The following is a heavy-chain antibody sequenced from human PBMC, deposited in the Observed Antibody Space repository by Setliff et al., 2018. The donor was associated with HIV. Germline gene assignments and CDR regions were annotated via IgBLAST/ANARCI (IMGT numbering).Heavy chain of an antibody. D-gene: IGHD2-15*01. CDR1: GYTFTSYA. CDR3: ARVPSRYCSPTTCPFFFDH. J-gene: IGHJ4*02. Sequence: ASVKVSCKASGYTFTSYAISWVRQAPGQGLEWMGWISAYSGNTHYAQRLQDRVTMTTDTSTSTAYMDLRSLRSDDMAVYYCARVPSRYCSPTTCPFFFDHWGQGALVTVSS. CDR2: ISAYSGNT. V-gene: IGHV1-18*03.